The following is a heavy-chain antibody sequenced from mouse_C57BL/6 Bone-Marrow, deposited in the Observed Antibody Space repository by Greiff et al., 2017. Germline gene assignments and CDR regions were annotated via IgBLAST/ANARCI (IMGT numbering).Heavy chain of an antibody. CDR3: TREGYYGNSSFDY. J-gene: IGHJ2*01. V-gene: IGHV5-9-1*02. CDR2: ISRGGDYT. CDR1: GYTFSSYA. D-gene: IGHD1-1*01. Sequence: EVKLVESGAGLVKPGGSLKLSCAASGYTFSSYAMSWVHQTPEKRLEWVAYISRGGDYTNYADTVKGRFTISRDNARNTLYLQMSSLKSEDSAMYYCTREGYYGNSSFDYWGQGTTLTVSS.